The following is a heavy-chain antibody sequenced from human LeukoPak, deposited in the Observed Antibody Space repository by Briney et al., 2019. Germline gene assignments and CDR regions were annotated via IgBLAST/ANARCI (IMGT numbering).Heavy chain of an antibody. D-gene: IGHD1-20*01. V-gene: IGHV3-30*18. Sequence: GGSLRLSCAASGLTFSSYGIHWVRQAPGKGLEWLAIISSDGSQSYFADSVKGRFTISRDNSKNMSYLHINNLRAEDTAVFYCAKAIAGITGIFDNWGQGTLVTVSS. CDR1: GLTFSSYG. J-gene: IGHJ4*02. CDR3: AKAIAGITGIFDN. CDR2: ISSDGSQS.